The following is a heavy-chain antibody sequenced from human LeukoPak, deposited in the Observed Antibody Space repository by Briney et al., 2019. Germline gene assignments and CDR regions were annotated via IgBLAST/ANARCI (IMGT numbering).Heavy chain of an antibody. CDR1: GGSISSGSYY. Sequence: PSETLSLTCTVSGGSISSGSYYWSWIRQPAGKGLEWIGRIYTSGSTNYNPSLKSRVTMSVDTSKNQFSLKLSSVTAADTAVYYCAREDAVAGTAYWGQGTLVTVSS. CDR2: IYTSGST. D-gene: IGHD6-19*01. V-gene: IGHV4-61*02. CDR3: AREDAVAGTAY. J-gene: IGHJ4*02.